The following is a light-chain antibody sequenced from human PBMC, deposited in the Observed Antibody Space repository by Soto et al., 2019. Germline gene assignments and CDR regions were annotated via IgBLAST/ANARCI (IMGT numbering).Light chain of an antibody. J-gene: IGKJ2*01. Sequence: DIQMTQSPSSLSASVGDRVTITCRATQNINVYVNWYQQKPGRAPRLLIYAASSMQGGVPSRFSGGGSGTDFTLTISSLQPEDFATYFCQQAYSTPMYTFGQGTKLEIK. CDR2: AAS. V-gene: IGKV1-39*01. CDR3: QQAYSTPMYT. CDR1: QNINVY.